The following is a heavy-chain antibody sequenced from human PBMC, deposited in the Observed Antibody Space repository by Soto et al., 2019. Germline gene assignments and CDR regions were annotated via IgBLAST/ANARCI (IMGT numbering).Heavy chain of an antibody. CDR3: ANWDDYGGRSTRFDY. Sequence: EVQLLESGGGLVQPGGSLRLSCAASGFTFSSCAMSWVRQAPGKGLEWVSNISGSGGSTYYANSVKGRSTISRDNSKNTLYLQMNSLRAEDTDVYYCANWDDYGGRSTRFDYWGPGSLVTVSS. V-gene: IGHV3-23*01. D-gene: IGHD4-17*01. CDR2: ISGSGGST. J-gene: IGHJ4*02. CDR1: GFTFSSCA.